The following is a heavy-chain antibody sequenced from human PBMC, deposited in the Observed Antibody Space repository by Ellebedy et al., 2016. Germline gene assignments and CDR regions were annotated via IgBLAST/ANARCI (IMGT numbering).Heavy chain of an antibody. CDR1: GFTLSDYS. Sequence: GGSLRLXXAASGFTLSDYSMNWVRQAPGKGLEWVSSITSSSSYIFYADSVKGRFTISRDNAMNSVYLQMDSLTVEDTAVYYCTRDGREWSRDYWGQGTLVTVSS. CDR3: TRDGREWSRDY. J-gene: IGHJ4*02. D-gene: IGHD2-8*01. V-gene: IGHV3-21*06. CDR2: ITSSSSYI.